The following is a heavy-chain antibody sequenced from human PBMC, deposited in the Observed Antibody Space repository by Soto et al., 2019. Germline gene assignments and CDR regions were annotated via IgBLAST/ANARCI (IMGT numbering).Heavy chain of an antibody. Sequence: QVQLQESGPGLVKPSETLSLTCTVSCGSISSYYLSWIRQSPGKGLECIGYIHYSGSTKSNPSLKSRVTISVDTSRNQVTLKLSSVTAADSAVYFCARARNQLFKPYYYGMDVLCKGTTVTVSS. V-gene: IGHV4-59*01. J-gene: IGHJ6*04. CDR3: ARARNQLFKPYYYGMDV. CDR1: CGSISSYY. CDR2: IHYSGST. D-gene: IGHD1-1*01.